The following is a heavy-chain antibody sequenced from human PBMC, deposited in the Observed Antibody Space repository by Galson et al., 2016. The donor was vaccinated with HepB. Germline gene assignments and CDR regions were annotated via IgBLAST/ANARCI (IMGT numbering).Heavy chain of an antibody. CDR2: ISSTSTYI. CDR3: ARDLRAYCGGDCPADF. J-gene: IGHJ4*02. CDR1: GFTFRSYS. D-gene: IGHD2-21*01. V-gene: IGHV3-21*04. Sequence: SLRLSCAASGFTFRSYSMNWVRQAPGKGLEWVSTISSTSTYIYYADSVQGRFTVSRDNVKNSLYLQMNSLRAEDTAVYYCARDLRAYCGGDCPADFWGQGTLVAVSS.